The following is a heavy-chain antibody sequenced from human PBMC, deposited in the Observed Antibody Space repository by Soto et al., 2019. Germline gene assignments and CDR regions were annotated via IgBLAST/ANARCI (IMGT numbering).Heavy chain of an antibody. V-gene: IGHV1-69*13. CDR3: ADVTGDYDVTNWFDP. CDR2: IIPIFGTA. CDR1: GGTFSSYA. J-gene: IGHJ5*02. Sequence: SVKVSCKASGGTFSSYAISWVRQAPGQGLEWMGGIIPIFGTANYAQKFQGRVTITADESTSTAYMELSSLRSEDTAVYYCADVTGDYDVTNWFDPWGQGTLVTVSS. D-gene: IGHD3-16*01.